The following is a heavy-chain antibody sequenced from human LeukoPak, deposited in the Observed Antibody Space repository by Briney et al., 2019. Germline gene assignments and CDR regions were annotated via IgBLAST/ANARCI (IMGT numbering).Heavy chain of an antibody. V-gene: IGHV3-30*03. D-gene: IGHD5-12*01. Sequence: GGSLRLSCVASGFIISDYGMHWVRQAPGKGLEWVAVISSDGTNKYYADSVKGRLTISRDNSKNTLYLQMNSLRAGDTAVYYCARRSSGYDFNYYYYGMDVWGQGTTVTVSS. CDR1: GFIISDYG. J-gene: IGHJ6*02. CDR2: ISSDGTNK. CDR3: ARRSSGYDFNYYYYGMDV.